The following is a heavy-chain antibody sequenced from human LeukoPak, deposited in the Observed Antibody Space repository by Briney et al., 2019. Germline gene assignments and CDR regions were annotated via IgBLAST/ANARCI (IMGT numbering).Heavy chain of an antibody. D-gene: IGHD6-19*01. J-gene: IGHJ6*03. CDR2: IYYSGST. CDR1: GGSISSYY. V-gene: IGHV4-59*01. CDR3: ARDGIAVAGSGYYYYYYMDV. Sequence: SETLSLTCTVSGGSISSYYWSWIRQPPGKGLEWIGYIYYSGSTNYNPSLKSRVTISVDTSKNLFSLKLSSVTAADTAVYYCARDGIAVAGSGYYYYYYMDVWGKGTTVTVSS.